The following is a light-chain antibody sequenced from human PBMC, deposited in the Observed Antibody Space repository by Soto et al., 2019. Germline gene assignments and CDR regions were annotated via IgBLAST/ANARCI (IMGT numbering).Light chain of an antibody. CDR1: SSDVGGHNY. CDR2: DVN. J-gene: IGLJ2*01. CDR3: NSYAGTKNLV. V-gene: IGLV2-8*01. Sequence: QSALTQPPSASGSPGQSVTISCTGTSSDVGGHNYVSWYQQHPGKAPKLIIYDVNKRPSGVPDRFSGSKSGNTASLTVSGLPAEDEADYYCNSYAGTKNLVFGGGTKLTVL.